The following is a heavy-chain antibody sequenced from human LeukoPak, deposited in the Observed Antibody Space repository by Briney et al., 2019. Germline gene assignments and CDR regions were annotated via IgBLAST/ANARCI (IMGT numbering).Heavy chain of an antibody. D-gene: IGHD2-2*01. CDR3: ARAYCSSTSCYWEDYYGMDV. Sequence: GASVKVSCKASGYTFTGYYMHWVRQAPGQGLEWMGWINPNSGGTNYAQKFQGRVTMTRDTSISTAYMELSRLRSDDTAVYYCARAYCSSTSCYWEDYYGMDVWGQGTTVTVSS. CDR1: GYTFTGYY. J-gene: IGHJ6*02. CDR2: INPNSGGT. V-gene: IGHV1-2*02.